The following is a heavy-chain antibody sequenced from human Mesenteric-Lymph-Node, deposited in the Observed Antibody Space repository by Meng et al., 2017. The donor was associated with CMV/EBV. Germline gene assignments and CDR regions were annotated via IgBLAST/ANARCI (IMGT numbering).Heavy chain of an antibody. Sequence: ASFLVSCKASGYSFTSYYMLCVRQATGHGLEWMGIINPSGGSTSYAKKFQGRVTMNRDTSTSTVYMELSSLRSEDTAVYYCASNPYCSSTSCFGFHQPYYYYGMDVWGQGTTVTVSS. V-gene: IGHV1-46*01. D-gene: IGHD2-2*01. CDR1: GYSFTSYY. CDR2: INPSGGST. CDR3: ASNPYCSSTSCFGFHQPYYYYGMDV. J-gene: IGHJ6*02.